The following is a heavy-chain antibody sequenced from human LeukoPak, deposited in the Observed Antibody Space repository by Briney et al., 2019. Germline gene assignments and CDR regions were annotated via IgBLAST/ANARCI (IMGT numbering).Heavy chain of an antibody. D-gene: IGHD2-8*01. CDR3: ARLSTGGVGFDY. CDR1: GFTVSNNY. J-gene: IGHJ4*02. Sequence: PGGSLRLSCAASGFTVSNNYMNWVRQAPGKGLEWVSVIYSGGSTYYADSVKGRFTISRDSSKNTLYLQMNSLRAEDTAVYYCARLSTGGVGFDYWGQGTLVTVSS. V-gene: IGHV3-66*01. CDR2: IYSGGST.